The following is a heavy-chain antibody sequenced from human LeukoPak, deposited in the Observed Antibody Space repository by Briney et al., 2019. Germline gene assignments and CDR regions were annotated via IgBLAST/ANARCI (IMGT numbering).Heavy chain of an antibody. Sequence: GGSLRLSCAASGFTLSNSAMNWVRQAPGKGLEWVSYISSSGSSIYYADSVKGRFTISRDNAKNSLYLQMNSLRAEDTAVYYCARDSKRPYYYYGMDVWGQGTTVTVSS. CDR1: GFTLSNSA. J-gene: IGHJ6*02. V-gene: IGHV3-48*03. D-gene: IGHD6-6*01. CDR3: ARDSKRPYYYYGMDV. CDR2: ISSSGSSI.